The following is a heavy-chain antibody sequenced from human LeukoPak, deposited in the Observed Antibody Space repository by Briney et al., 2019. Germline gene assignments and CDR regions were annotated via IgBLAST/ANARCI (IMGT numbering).Heavy chain of an antibody. CDR3: ARGTPYYDY. V-gene: IGHV4-59*01. D-gene: IGHD2-2*01. CDR2: IYYSANT. Sequence: SETLSLTCTVSGGSISTYYWSWIRQPPGKRLEWIGYIYYSANTNYNPSLKSRVTISLDTSKNQFSLKLSSVTAADTALYYCARGTPYYDYWGQGTLVTVSS. J-gene: IGHJ4*02. CDR1: GGSISTYY.